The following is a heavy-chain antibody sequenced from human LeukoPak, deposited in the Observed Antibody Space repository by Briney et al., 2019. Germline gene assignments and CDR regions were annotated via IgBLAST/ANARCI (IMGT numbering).Heavy chain of an antibody. D-gene: IGHD3-22*01. Sequence: GSSVKVSCKASGGTFRSFAISWVRQAPEQGLEWMGGIIPIFRTANYAQKFQGRVTITADESTSTAYMELSSLRSEDTAVYYCARALRYYSDSSGYAFDYWGQGTLVTVSS. J-gene: IGHJ4*02. CDR3: ARALRYYSDSSGYAFDY. V-gene: IGHV1-69*01. CDR1: GGTFRSFA. CDR2: IIPIFRTA.